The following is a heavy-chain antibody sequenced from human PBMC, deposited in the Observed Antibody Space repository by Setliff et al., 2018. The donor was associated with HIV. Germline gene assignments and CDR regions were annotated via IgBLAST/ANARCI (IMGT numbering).Heavy chain of an antibody. V-gene: IGHV4-39*07. CDR3: ARGAGDRGDAFDV. CDR2: IYYSGST. D-gene: IGHD7-27*01. CDR1: GDSISSSSYY. Sequence: SETLSLTCTASGDSISSSSYYWGWIRQPPGKGLEWIGSIYYSGSTFYNPSLKSRVTISIDTSKNQFSLKLSFVTAADTAVYYCARGAGDRGDAFDVWGQGTMVTVSS. J-gene: IGHJ3*01.